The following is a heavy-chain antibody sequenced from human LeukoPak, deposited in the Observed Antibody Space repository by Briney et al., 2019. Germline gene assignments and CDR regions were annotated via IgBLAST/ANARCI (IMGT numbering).Heavy chain of an antibody. J-gene: IGHJ4*02. D-gene: IGHD2-15*01. Sequence: GGSLRLSCAASGFTFSSYGMHWVRQAPGKGLEWVAVISYDGNNKYYADSVKGRFSISRDNSKNTLYLQMNSLRSEDTAVYYCARGVGYCSGGTCYHDCWGQGTLATVSS. CDR3: ARGVGYCSGGTCYHDC. CDR1: GFTFSSYG. V-gene: IGHV3-30*03. CDR2: ISYDGNNK.